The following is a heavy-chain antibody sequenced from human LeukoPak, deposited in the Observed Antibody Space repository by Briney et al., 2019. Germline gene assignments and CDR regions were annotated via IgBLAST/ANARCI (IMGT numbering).Heavy chain of an antibody. CDR1: GFTFSSYA. CDR2: ISGSGGST. V-gene: IGHV3-23*01. CDR3: AKEAFFGRGNTPHWFDP. J-gene: IGHJ5*02. D-gene: IGHD2-15*01. Sequence: GGSLRLSCAASGFTFSSYAMSWVRQAPGKGLEWVSAISGSGGSTYYADSVKGRFTISRDNSKNTLYLQMNSLRAEDTAVYYCAKEAFFGRGNTPHWFDPWGQGTLVTVSS.